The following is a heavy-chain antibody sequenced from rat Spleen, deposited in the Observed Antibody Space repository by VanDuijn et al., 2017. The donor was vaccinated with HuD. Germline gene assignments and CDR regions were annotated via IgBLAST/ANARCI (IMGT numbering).Heavy chain of an antibody. CDR3: AREGLPGYKGVMDA. J-gene: IGHJ4*01. CDR1: GFTFNNYW. CDR2: ITNIAGRT. Sequence: EVQLVESGGGLVQPGRSLKLSCIASGFTFNNYWMTWIRQAPGKGLEWVASITNIAGRTHYPDSVKGRFTISRDIAKSTQYLQMDSLRSEDTATYYCAREGLPGYKGVMDAWGQGASVTVSS. D-gene: IGHD1-4*01. V-gene: IGHV5-31*01.